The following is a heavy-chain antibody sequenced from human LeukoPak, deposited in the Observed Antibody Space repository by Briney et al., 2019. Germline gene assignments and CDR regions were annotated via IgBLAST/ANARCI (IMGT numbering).Heavy chain of an antibody. Sequence: HVASVKVSCKASGDTLNNDDITWVRQAPGRGLEWMGWINPNSGGTNYAQKFQGRVTMTRDTSISTAYMELSRLRSDDTAVYYCARDHRAYSQTAGYWGQGTLVTVSS. CDR2: INPNSGGT. CDR3: ARDHRAYSQTAGY. CDR1: GDTLNNDD. J-gene: IGHJ4*02. D-gene: IGHD2-21*01. V-gene: IGHV1-2*02.